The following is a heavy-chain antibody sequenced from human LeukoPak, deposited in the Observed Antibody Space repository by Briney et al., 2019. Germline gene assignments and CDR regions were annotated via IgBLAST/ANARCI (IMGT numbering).Heavy chain of an antibody. V-gene: IGHV3-23*01. CDR1: GFSFRSHG. J-gene: IGHJ4*02. CDR2: ISPRGDIT. D-gene: IGHD5-12*01. Sequence: PGGTLRLSCAASGFSFRSHGMNWVRQAPGKGLEWVSGISPRGDITYYKDSVRGRFTISRDNFKNTVSLQLNSLRAEDTAMYYCVRDYRYAGHESVYWGQGTLVTVSS. CDR3: VRDYRYAGHESVY.